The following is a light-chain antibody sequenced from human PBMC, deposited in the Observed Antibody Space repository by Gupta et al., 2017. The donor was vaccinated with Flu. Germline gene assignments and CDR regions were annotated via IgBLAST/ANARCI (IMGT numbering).Light chain of an antibody. CDR2: GVT. V-gene: IGLV2-14*01. Sequence: QSALTQPASVSGSPGQSITISCSGTNSDIGSYNYVSWYQQHPGKAPKLLIYGVTNRPSGVSNRFSGSKSGDTAPLTISGLQAEDEADYYCSSCTSSTTVVFGGGTKLTVL. J-gene: IGLJ2*01. CDR1: NSDIGSYNY. CDR3: SSCTSSTTVV.